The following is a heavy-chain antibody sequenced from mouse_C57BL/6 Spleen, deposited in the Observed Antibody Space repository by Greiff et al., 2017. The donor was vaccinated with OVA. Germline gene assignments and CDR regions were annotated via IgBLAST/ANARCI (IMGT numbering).Heavy chain of an antibody. V-gene: IGHV1-53*01. CDR2: INPSNGGT. J-gene: IGHJ1*03. Sequence: QVQLQQSGTELVKPGASVKLSCKASGYTFTSYWMHWVKQRPGQGLEWIGNINPSNGGTNYNEKFKSKATLTVDKSSSTAYMQLSSLTSEDSAVYYCAREGTTVPHWYFEVWGTGTTVTVSS. D-gene: IGHD1-1*01. CDR3: AREGTTVPHWYFEV. CDR1: GYTFTSYW.